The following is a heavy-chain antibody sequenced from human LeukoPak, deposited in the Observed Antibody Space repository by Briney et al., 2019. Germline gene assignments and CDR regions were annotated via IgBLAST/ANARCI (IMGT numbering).Heavy chain of an antibody. CDR2: IKSKTDGGTT. D-gene: IGHD3-10*01. Sequence: PGGSLRLSCAASGFTFSNYYMNWVRQAPGKGLEWVGRIKSKTDGGTTDYAAPVKGRFTISRDDSKNTLYLQMSSLKTEDTAVYYCTTDLLWFGESTYYYYGMDVLGQGTKVTVSS. CDR1: GFTFSNYY. V-gene: IGHV3-15*01. J-gene: IGHJ6*02. CDR3: TTDLLWFGESTYYYYGMDV.